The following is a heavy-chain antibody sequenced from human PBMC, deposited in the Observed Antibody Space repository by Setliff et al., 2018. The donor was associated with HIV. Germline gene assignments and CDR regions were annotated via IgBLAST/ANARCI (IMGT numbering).Heavy chain of an antibody. CDR1: GGSISSGTYY. Sequence: PSETLSLTCTVSGGSISSGTYYWSWFRQPAGKGLEWIGRIYTSGSTNYNPSLKSRVTISLDTSKNQFSLKLSSVTAADTAVYYCARENGRTNYYYYYGMDVWGQGTTVTVSS. CDR2: IYTSGST. J-gene: IGHJ6*02. CDR3: ARENGRTNYYYYYGMDV. V-gene: IGHV4-61*02.